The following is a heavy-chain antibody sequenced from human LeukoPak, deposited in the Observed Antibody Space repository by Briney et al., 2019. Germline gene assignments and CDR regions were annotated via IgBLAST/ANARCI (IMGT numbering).Heavy chain of an antibody. Sequence: GGSLRLSCAASGFTFSSYGMHWVRQAPGKGLEWVAFIRYDGSNKYYADSVKGRFTISRDSAKNSLYLQMNSLRAEDTAVYYCARDAEDPRLWWGQGTLVTVSS. CDR1: GFTFSSYG. CDR3: ARDAEDPRLW. D-gene: IGHD4/OR15-4a*01. CDR2: IRYDGSNK. V-gene: IGHV3-30*02. J-gene: IGHJ4*02.